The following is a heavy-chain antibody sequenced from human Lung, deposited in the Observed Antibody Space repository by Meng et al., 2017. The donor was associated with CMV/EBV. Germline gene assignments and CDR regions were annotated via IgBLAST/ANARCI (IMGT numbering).Heavy chain of an antibody. J-gene: IGHJ5*02. D-gene: IGHD6-6*01. CDR2: NNWNDDK. Sequence: ISLNESAPPLVKPTTPLTRTCTFSGFSPSTRGVGVGWIRQPPGKALEWLALNNWNDDKRYSPSLKSRLTITKDTSKNQVVLTMTNMVPVDTATYYCARAAARPSDWFDPWGQGTLVTVSS. V-gene: IGHV2-5*01. CDR3: ARAAARPSDWFDP. CDR1: GFSPSTRGVG.